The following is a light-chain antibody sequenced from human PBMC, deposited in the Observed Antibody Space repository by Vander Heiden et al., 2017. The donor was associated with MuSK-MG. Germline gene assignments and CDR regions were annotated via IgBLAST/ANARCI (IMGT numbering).Light chain of an antibody. CDR2: KYS. Sequence: SSALTQPPSVSVSPVPTASLTCSGGKVGDKCDCWKQQKPGQYLVMVIYKYSKRAAGSPERFSGSKSGTTATLTISGTKVRDEDDYYWQAWYSSSVVFGGGTKLTVL. V-gene: IGLV3-1*01. CDR1: KVGDKC. J-gene: IGLJ2*01. CDR3: QAWYSSSVV.